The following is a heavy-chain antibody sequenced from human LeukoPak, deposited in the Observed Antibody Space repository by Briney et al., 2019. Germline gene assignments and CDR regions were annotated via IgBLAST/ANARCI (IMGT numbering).Heavy chain of an antibody. Sequence: GGSLRLSCAPSGFTFSSYWMSWVRQAPGKGLEWVANIKKDGSEKYYVDSVRGRFTISRDNAKNLVYLQMNSLRAEDTAVYYCARDPWHGALDIWGQGTMVPVSS. J-gene: IGHJ3*02. CDR3: ARDPWHGALDI. CDR2: IKKDGSEK. CDR1: GFTFSSYW. V-gene: IGHV3-7*01.